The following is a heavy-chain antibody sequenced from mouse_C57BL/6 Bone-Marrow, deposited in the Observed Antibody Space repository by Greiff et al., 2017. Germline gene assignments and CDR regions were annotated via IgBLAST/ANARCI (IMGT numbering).Heavy chain of an antibody. V-gene: IGHV1-64*01. CDR1: GYTFTSYW. Sequence: VKLKQPGAELVKPGASVKLSCKASGYTFTSYWMHWVKQRPGQGLEWIGMIHPNSGSTNYNEKFKSKATLTVDKSSSTAYMQLSSLTSEDSAVYYCARSRYGPWYFDVWGTGTTVTVSS. J-gene: IGHJ1*03. D-gene: IGHD2-10*02. CDR2: IHPNSGST. CDR3: ARSRYGPWYFDV.